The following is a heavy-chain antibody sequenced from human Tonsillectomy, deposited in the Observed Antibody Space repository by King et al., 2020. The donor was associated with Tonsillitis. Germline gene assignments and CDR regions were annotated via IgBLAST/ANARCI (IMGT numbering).Heavy chain of an antibody. Sequence: VQLVESGGDLVQPGGSLRLSCAASGFTVSSNYMSWVRQAPGKGLEWVSIIYSDGSTYYADSVKGRFTISRHNSKNTLYLQMNSLRAEDTALYYCARWETGFDYWGQGTLVTVPS. CDR3: ARWETGFDY. CDR1: GFTVSSNY. V-gene: IGHV3-53*04. D-gene: IGHD1-26*01. CDR2: IYSDGST. J-gene: IGHJ4*02.